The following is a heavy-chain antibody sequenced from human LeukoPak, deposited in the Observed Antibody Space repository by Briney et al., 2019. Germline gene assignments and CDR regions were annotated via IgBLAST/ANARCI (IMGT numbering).Heavy chain of an antibody. J-gene: IGHJ6*02. CDR3: ARVHYYGMDV. CDR1: GFTFSSYS. V-gene: IGHV3-48*04. Sequence: PGGSLRLSCAASGFTFSSYSMNWVRQAPGKGLEWVSYISSSSSTIYYADSVKGRFTISRDNAKNSLYLQMNSLRAEDTAVYYCARVHYYGMDVWGQGTTVTVSS. CDR2: ISSSSSTI.